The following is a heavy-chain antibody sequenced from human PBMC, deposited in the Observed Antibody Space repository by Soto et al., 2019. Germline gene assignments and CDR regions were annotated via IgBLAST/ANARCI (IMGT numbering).Heavy chain of an antibody. CDR2: ISAKHGNT. V-gene: IGHV1-18*01. CDR1: GYSFTSYG. D-gene: IGHD3-10*01. CDR3: TGVLLKQPRVGFRDTWFDP. Sequence: ASVKVSCKASGYSFTSYGINWVRQAPGQGLEWMGWISAKHGNTHYAQKLQGRVTMTTDTSTNTAYMELRSLTSDDTAVYYFTGVLLKQPRVGFRDTWFDPWGKGTRVPVSS. J-gene: IGHJ5*01.